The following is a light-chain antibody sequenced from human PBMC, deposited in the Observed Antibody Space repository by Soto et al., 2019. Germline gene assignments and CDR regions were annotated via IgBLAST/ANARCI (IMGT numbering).Light chain of an antibody. CDR1: QSVSSSY. CDR2: GGS. Sequence: VLTQSPGTLSLSPGERATLSCRASQSVSSSYSAWYQQKPGQPPRLLIYGGSNRTTGIPDMFSGSGSGTFFTLTISRLDAEYSAVYFCQQYDWSPMYTFGQGTKLEIK. V-gene: IGKV3-20*01. CDR3: QQYDWSPMYT. J-gene: IGKJ2*01.